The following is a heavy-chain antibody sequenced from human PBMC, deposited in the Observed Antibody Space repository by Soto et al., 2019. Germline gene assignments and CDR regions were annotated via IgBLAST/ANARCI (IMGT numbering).Heavy chain of an antibody. CDR3: AKSRSVEDGFDI. Sequence: EAQLLESGGGLVQPGGSLRLSCAASGFPFNNYAMSWVRQAPGKGLEWVSAIRGSDESTYYAQSVKGRFTISRDNSKKTLNLQMNSLRAEDTAVYYCAKSRSVEDGFDIWGQGTMVTVSS. V-gene: IGHV3-23*01. CDR2: IRGSDEST. CDR1: GFPFNNYA. J-gene: IGHJ3*02.